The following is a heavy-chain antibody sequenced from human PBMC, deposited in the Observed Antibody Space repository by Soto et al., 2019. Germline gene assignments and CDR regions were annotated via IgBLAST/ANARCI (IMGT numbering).Heavy chain of an antibody. Sequence: QVQLQQWGAGLLKPSETLSLTCAVYGGSFSGYYWSWIRQPPGKELEWIGEINHSGSTNYNPSLKSRVTISVDTSKNQFSLKLSSVTAADTAVYYCARGGRRPLGWFDPWGQGTLVTVSS. V-gene: IGHV4-34*01. J-gene: IGHJ5*02. D-gene: IGHD3-3*01. CDR2: INHSGST. CDR3: ARGGRRPLGWFDP. CDR1: GGSFSGYY.